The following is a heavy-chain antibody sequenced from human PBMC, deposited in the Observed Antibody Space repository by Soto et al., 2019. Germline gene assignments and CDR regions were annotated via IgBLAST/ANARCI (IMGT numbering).Heavy chain of an antibody. D-gene: IGHD2-2*01. J-gene: IGHJ3*02. V-gene: IGHV1-45*02. CDR3: HRTSDAFDI. Sequence: QLQLVQSGAEVKKTGSSVKVSCKASGYTFTYRYLHWVRQAPGQELEWMGWITPFNGNTNYAQKVQDIVTITRDRSMSTAYMELSSLSAEDTAMYYCHRTSDAFDIWCQGRMVTVSS. CDR1: GYTFTYRY. CDR2: ITPFNGNT.